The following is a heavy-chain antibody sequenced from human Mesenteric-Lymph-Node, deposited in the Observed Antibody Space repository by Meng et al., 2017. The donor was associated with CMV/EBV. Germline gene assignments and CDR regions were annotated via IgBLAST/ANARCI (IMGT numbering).Heavy chain of an antibody. CDR3: ARVEAAAGTWWFDP. Sequence: SETLSLTCTVSGGSISSSCYYWGWIRQPPGKGLEWIGYIYYSGSTNYNPSLKSRVTISVDTSKNQFSLKLSSVTAADTAVYYCARVEAAAGTWWFDPWGQGTLVTVSS. CDR2: IYYSGST. CDR1: GGSISSSCYY. V-gene: IGHV4-61*05. J-gene: IGHJ5*02. D-gene: IGHD6-13*01.